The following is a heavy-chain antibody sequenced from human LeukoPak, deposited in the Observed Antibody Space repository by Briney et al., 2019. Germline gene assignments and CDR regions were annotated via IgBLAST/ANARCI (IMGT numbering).Heavy chain of an antibody. V-gene: IGHV1-46*01. Sequence: ASVKVSCKASGYTFTSYYMHWVRQAPGQGLEWMGIISPSGGGTSYAQKFQGRVTVTRDTSTSTVYMELSRLRSDDTAVYYCARSRSCRGGSCYGYNYYYMDVWGKGTTVTISS. CDR2: ISPSGGGT. CDR1: GYTFTSYY. J-gene: IGHJ6*03. CDR3: ARSRSCRGGSCYGYNYYYMDV. D-gene: IGHD2-15*01.